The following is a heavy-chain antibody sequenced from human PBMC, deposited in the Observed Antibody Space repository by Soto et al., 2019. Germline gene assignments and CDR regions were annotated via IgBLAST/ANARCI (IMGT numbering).Heavy chain of an antibody. D-gene: IGHD3-10*01. CDR1: GGTFSSYA. CDR2: IIPIFGTA. Sequence: GASVKVPCKASGGTFSSYAISWVRQAPGQGLEWMGGIIPIFGTANYAQKFQGRVTITADESTSTAYMELSSLRSEDTAVYYCARGFTMVRGVIPNYYYYYGMDIWGQGTTVTVSS. J-gene: IGHJ6*02. V-gene: IGHV1-69*13. CDR3: ARGFTMVRGVIPNYYYYYGMDI.